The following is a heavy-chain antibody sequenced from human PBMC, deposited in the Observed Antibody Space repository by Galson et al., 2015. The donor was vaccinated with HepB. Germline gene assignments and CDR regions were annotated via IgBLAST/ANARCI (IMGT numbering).Heavy chain of an antibody. V-gene: IGHV3-33*01. D-gene: IGHD4-11*01. CDR1: GFTFSSYG. CDR3: ARDKRVKPTVTTRGYYFDY. CDR2: IWYDGSNK. J-gene: IGHJ4*02. Sequence: SLRLSCAASGFTFSSYGMHWVRQAPGKGLEWVAVIWYDGSNKYYADSVKGRFTISRDNSKNTLYLQMNSLRAEDTAVYYCARDKRVKPTVTTRGYYFDYWGQGTLVTVSS.